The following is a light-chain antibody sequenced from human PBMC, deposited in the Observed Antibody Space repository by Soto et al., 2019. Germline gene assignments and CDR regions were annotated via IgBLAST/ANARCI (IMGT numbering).Light chain of an antibody. Sequence: QSVLTQPHSASGSPGQSVTISCIGTASDVGGYNYVSWYQQHPGKAPKLMIYEVTKRPSGVPDRFSGSKSGNTASLTVSGLQAEDEADYYCSSYAGSNKLVFGGGTKLTVL. J-gene: IGLJ2*01. V-gene: IGLV2-8*01. CDR3: SSYAGSNKLV. CDR2: EVT. CDR1: ASDVGGYNY.